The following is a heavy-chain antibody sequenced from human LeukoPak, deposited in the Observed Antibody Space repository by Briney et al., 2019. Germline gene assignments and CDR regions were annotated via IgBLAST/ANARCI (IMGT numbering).Heavy chain of an antibody. CDR2: INPNSGGT. CDR1: GYTFTGYY. J-gene: IGHJ4*02. D-gene: IGHD3-10*01. CDR3: ARVWIKRGVRGYYFDY. V-gene: IGHV1-2*02. Sequence: ASVKVSCKASGYTFTGYYMHWVRQAPGQGLEWMGWINPNSGGTNCAQKFQGRVTMTRDTSISTAYMELSRLRSDDTAVYYCARVWIKRGVRGYYFDYWGQGTLVTVSS.